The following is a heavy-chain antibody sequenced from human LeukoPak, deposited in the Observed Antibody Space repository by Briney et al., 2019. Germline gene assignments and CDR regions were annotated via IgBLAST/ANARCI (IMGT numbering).Heavy chain of an antibody. Sequence: GGPLRLSCAASGFTFSDYYMSWIRQAPGKGLEWVSYISSSGSTIYYADSVKGRFTISGDNAKNSLYLQMNSLRAEDTAVYYCARSYGSYYVERLDYWGQGTLVTVSS. CDR1: GFTFSDYY. D-gene: IGHD1-26*01. J-gene: IGHJ4*02. CDR2: ISSSGSTI. CDR3: ARSYGSYYVERLDY. V-gene: IGHV3-11*04.